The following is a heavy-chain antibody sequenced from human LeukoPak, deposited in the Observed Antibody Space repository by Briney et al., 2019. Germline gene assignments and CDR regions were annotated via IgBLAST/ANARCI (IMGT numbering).Heavy chain of an antibody. D-gene: IGHD2-15*01. V-gene: IGHV1-69*04. CDR3: ARGYCSGGSCYLNSYYFDY. J-gene: IGHJ4*02. Sequence: ASVKVSCKASGGTFSSYAISWVRQAPGQGLEWMGRIIPILGIANYAQKFQGRVTITADKSTSTAYMELSSLRSEDTAVYYCARGYCSGGSCYLNSYYFDYWGQGTLVTVSS. CDR2: IIPILGIA. CDR1: GGTFSSYA.